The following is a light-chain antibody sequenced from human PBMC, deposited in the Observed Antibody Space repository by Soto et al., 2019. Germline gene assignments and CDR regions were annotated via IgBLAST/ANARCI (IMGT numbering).Light chain of an antibody. Sequence: IVLTLSPATLSLYTRERATLSCKASQSVSSYLAWYQQKPGQAPRIHIYDASNRATGIPARFSGSGSGTDFTLTISSLEPEDFAVYYWQQYDAWPITFGGGTNVDIK. CDR1: QSVSSY. CDR2: DAS. V-gene: IGKV3-11*01. CDR3: QQYDAWPIT. J-gene: IGKJ4*01.